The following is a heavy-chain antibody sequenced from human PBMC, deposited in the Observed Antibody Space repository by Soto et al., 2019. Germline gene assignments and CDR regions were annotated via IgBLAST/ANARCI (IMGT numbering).Heavy chain of an antibody. D-gene: IGHD1-1*01. CDR3: VRQGLGNLHGLGDV. Sequence: QVQLQQSGPGLVKPSETLSLTCSVSSGPTSSHNWGWIRQTPGRGLEWIGYVYSTGGTSYNPSLNSRVTISADTSTNHISLTLTSVTAADTAVYYCVRQGLGNLHGLGDVWGQGTTVRVSS. V-gene: IGHV4-59*08. CDR1: SGPTSSHN. J-gene: IGHJ6*02. CDR2: VYSTGGT.